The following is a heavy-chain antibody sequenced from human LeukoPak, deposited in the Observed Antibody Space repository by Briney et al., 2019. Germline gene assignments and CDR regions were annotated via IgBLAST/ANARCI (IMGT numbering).Heavy chain of an antibody. V-gene: IGHV1-8*01. Sequence: ASVKVSCKASGYTFSNYDISWVRQATGQGLEWMGWLHPNSGDTGYAQKFQGRVTMTRDTSISTAYMELSSLTSEDTAVYYCARGSDLGSGYPNYWGKGILVTVSS. CDR2: LHPNSGDT. CDR3: ARGSDLGSGYPNY. D-gene: IGHD3-22*01. J-gene: IGHJ4*02. CDR1: GYTFSNYD.